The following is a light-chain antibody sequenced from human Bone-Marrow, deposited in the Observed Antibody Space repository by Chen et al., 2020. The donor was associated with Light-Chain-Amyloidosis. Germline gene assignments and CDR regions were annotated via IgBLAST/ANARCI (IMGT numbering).Light chain of an antibody. CDR3: QSYDTSLSGSV. V-gene: IGLV1-40*01. CDR1: SSIIGAGYD. CDR2: GNS. Sequence: QSVLTQPPSVSGAPGQRITLSCTGSSSIIGAGYDVHWYRQLPGTAPKLLISGNSNRPSGVPDRFSGSRSGTSASLAISGLQAEDEADYYCQSYDTSLSGSVFGGGTKLTVL. J-gene: IGLJ2*01.